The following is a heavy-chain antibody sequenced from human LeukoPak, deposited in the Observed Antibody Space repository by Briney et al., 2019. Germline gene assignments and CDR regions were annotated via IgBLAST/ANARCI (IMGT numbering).Heavy chain of an antibody. J-gene: IGHJ3*02. CDR2: IYSDNT. CDR1: GFTFSNYW. V-gene: IGHV3-53*01. D-gene: IGHD6-13*01. Sequence: PGGSLRLSCAASGFTFSNYWMNWVRQAPGKGLGWVSFIYSDNTHYSDSVKGRFTISRDNSKNTLYLQMNSLRAEDTAVYYCARSYSSTWDDAFDIWGQGTMVTVSS. CDR3: ARSYSSTWDDAFDI.